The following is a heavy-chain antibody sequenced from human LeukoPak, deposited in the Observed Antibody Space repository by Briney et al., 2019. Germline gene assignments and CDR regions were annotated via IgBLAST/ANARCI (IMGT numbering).Heavy chain of an antibody. V-gene: IGHV3-30*18. D-gene: IGHD6-13*01. CDR1: GFTFSSYG. CDR2: ISYDGSNK. Sequence: GGSLRLSCAASGFTFSSYGMHWVRQAPGKGLEWVAVISYDGSNKYYADSVKGRFTISRDNSKNTLYLQMNSLRAEDTAVYYCAKRIAAAGWGQGTLVTVSS. J-gene: IGHJ4*02. CDR3: AKRIAAAG.